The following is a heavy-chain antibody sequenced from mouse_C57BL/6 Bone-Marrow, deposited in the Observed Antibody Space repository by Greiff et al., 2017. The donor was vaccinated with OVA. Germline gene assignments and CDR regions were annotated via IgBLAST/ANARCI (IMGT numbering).Heavy chain of an antibody. CDR3: AGGLYYYGSSFDY. Sequence: EVMLVESGGGLVKPGGSLKLSCAASGFTFSDYGMHWVRQAPEKGLEWVAYISSGSSTIYYADTVKGRFTISRDNAKNTLFLQMTSLRSEDTAMYYCAGGLYYYGSSFDYWGQGTSVTVSS. D-gene: IGHD1-1*01. J-gene: IGHJ4*01. V-gene: IGHV5-17*01. CDR2: ISSGSSTI. CDR1: GFTFSDYG.